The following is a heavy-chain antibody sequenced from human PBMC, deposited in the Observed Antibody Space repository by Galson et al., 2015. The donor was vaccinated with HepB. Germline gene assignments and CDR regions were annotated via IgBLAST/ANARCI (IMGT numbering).Heavy chain of an antibody. J-gene: IGHJ4*03. V-gene: IGHV1-2*02. CDR3: ARDSCSGGSCYVDY. Sequence: SCKASGYTFIDYYMHWVRQAPGQGLEWMGWINPKSDVTNYAQKFQGRVTMTRDTSTSTAYMELRSLRSDDTAVYYCARDSCSGGSCYVDYWGQGTLVTVSS. CDR1: GYTFIDYY. D-gene: IGHD2-15*01. CDR2: INPKSDVT.